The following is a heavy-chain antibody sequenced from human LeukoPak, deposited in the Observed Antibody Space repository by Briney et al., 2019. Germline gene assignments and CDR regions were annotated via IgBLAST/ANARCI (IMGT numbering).Heavy chain of an antibody. Sequence: DPLKLSCKPSGYTFIASYMHWVPQAPGQRREWRRWINPNSGRTNYAQTFPAGVTMTRDTSIRTAYMELSRLISADTPLSYIARGVTGIYYCYDMGGWGKGTTVTVS. CDR2: INPNSGRT. J-gene: IGHJ6*03. CDR3: ARGVTGIYYCYDMGG. D-gene: IGHD3-10*01. CDR1: GYTFIASY. V-gene: IGHV1-2*02.